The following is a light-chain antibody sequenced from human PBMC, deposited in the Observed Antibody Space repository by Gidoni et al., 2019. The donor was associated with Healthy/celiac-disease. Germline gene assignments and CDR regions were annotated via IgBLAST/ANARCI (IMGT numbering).Light chain of an antibody. V-gene: IGKV3-11*01. CDR3: QQRSNWPRT. CDR1: QSVRSY. J-gene: IGKJ2*01. CDR2: DAS. Sequence: EIVLTQSPATLSLSPGERATLSCRASQSVRSYLACYQQKPGQAPMLLIYDASNRAPGIPARFSGSGSGTDFTLTISSLEPEDFAVYYCQQRSNWPRTFGQGTKLEIK.